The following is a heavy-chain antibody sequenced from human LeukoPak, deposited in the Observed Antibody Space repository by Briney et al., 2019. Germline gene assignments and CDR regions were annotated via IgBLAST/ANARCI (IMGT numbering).Heavy chain of an antibody. CDR2: IYYSGST. CDR3: AGGYCSSTSCYSYYYYYGMDV. D-gene: IGHD2-2*02. V-gene: IGHV4-59*08. Sequence: PSETLSLTCTVSGGSISSYYWSWIRQPPGKGLEWIGYIYYSGSTNYNPSLKSRVTISVDTSKNQFSLKLSSVTAADTAVYYCAGGYCSSTSCYSYYYYYGMDVWGQGTTVTVSS. J-gene: IGHJ6*02. CDR1: GGSISSYY.